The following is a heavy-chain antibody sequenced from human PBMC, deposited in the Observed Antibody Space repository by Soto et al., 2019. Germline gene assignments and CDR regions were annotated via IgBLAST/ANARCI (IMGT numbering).Heavy chain of an antibody. CDR2: IYYSGST. D-gene: IGHD1-7*01. CDR3: ARGRWNYLSPTFDY. V-gene: IGHV4-61*01. J-gene: IGHJ4*02. Sequence: SETLSLTCTVSGGSVSSGSYYWSWIRQPPGKGLEWIGYIYYSGSTNYNPSLKSRVTISVDTSKNQFSLKLSSVTAADTAVYYCARGRWNYLSPTFDYWGQGTLVTVSS. CDR1: GGSVSSGSYY.